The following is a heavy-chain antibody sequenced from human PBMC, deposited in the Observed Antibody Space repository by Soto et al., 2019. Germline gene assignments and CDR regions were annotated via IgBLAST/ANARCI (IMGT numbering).Heavy chain of an antibody. D-gene: IGHD1-7*01. V-gene: IGHV3-21*01. CDR2: ISSSSSYI. CDR3: ARGVTGTKYRLDY. CDR1: GFTFSSYS. Sequence: EVQLVESGGGLVKPGGSLRLSCAASGFTFSSYSMNWVRQAPGKGLEWVSSISSSSSYIYYADSVKGRFTISRDNAKNSLYLQMNSLRAEDTAVYYCARGVTGTKYRLDYWGQGTLVTVSS. J-gene: IGHJ4*02.